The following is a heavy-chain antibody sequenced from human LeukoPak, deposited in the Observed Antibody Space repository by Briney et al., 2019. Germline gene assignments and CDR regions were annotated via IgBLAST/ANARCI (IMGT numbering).Heavy chain of an antibody. CDR1: GFNFRDHW. D-gene: IGHD4-17*01. CDR3: VRDSGDYSLDY. CDR2: IKNDGSET. V-gene: IGHV3-7*01. J-gene: IGHJ4*02. Sequence: PGGSLRLSCAVSGFNFRDHWMDWVRQAPGKGLEWVGHIKNDGSETYYLDSLKGRFSISRDNTNNALYLQMNSLRAEDTAVYYCVRDSGDYSLDYWGQGTLVTVSS.